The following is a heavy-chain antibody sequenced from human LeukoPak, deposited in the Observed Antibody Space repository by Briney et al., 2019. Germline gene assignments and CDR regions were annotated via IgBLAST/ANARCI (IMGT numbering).Heavy chain of an antibody. J-gene: IGHJ4*02. V-gene: IGHV1-8*03. CDR3: ARGRSTGYPYYFEY. Sequence: ASVKVSCKASGYTFTSYDINWVRQATGQGLEWMGWMNPNSGSTGYAQKFQGRVTITRNTSISTAYMELSGLRSEDTAVYYCARGRSTGYPYYFEYWGQGTMVTVSS. CDR2: MNPNSGST. D-gene: IGHD5-12*01. CDR1: GYTFTSYD.